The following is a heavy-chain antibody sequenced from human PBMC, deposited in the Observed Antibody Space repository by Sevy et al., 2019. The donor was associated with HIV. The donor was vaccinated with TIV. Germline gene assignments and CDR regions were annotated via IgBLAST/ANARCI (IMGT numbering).Heavy chain of an antibody. V-gene: IGHV3-48*02. CDR1: GFTFSNFG. CDR3: ARKFGY. Sequence: GGSLRLSCAASGFTFSNFGMNWVRQAPGKGLEWVSYISSSGTTIYYADSLKGRFTISRDNDKNSLYLQMNSLRDGDTDVYYCARKFGYWGQGTLVTVSS. D-gene: IGHD3-10*01. CDR2: ISSSGTTI. J-gene: IGHJ4*02.